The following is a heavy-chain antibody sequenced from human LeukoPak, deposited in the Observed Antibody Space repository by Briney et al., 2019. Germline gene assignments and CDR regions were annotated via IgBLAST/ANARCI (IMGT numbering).Heavy chain of an antibody. D-gene: IGHD3-10*01. CDR3: ARLRGSGSYLVSSWFDP. Sequence: GGSLRLSCAASGFTVSSNYMSWVRQAPGKGLEWVSVIYSGGSTYYADSAKGRFTISRDNSKNTLYLQMNSLRAEDTAVYYCARLRGSGSYLVSSWFDPWGQGTLVTVSS. V-gene: IGHV3-66*01. CDR2: IYSGGST. J-gene: IGHJ5*02. CDR1: GFTVSSNY.